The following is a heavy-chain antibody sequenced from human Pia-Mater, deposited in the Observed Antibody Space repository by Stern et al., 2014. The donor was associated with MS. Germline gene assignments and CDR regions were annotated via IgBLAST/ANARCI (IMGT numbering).Heavy chain of an antibody. J-gene: IGHJ6*02. CDR3: ARDGRHTDNYGLDV. D-gene: IGHD3-9*01. CDR2: IIPIFGTA. V-gene: IGHV1-69*01. Sequence: VQLEESGAEVKKPGSSVKVSCKASGGTFNVYAINWLRQAPGQGPEWMGGIIPIFGTANYAQKFQGRVTNIADESTRTSSMQLSSLRYDDTAVYSCARDGRHTDNYGLDVWGQGTTVTGSS. CDR1: GGTFNVYA.